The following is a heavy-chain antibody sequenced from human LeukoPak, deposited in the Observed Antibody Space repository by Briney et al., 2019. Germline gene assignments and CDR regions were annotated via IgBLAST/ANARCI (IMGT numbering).Heavy chain of an antibody. D-gene: IGHD2-21*02. J-gene: IGHJ1*01. CDR2: IYYSGST. V-gene: IGHV4-59*01. CDR1: GGSISSYY. CDR3: ARSPAYCGGDCYSWYFQH. Sequence: SETLSLTCTVSGGSISSYYWSWIRQPPGKGLEWIGYIYYSGSTNYNPSLKSRVTISVDTSKNQFSLKLSSVTAADTAAYYCARSPAYCGGDCYSWYFQHWGQGTLVTVSS.